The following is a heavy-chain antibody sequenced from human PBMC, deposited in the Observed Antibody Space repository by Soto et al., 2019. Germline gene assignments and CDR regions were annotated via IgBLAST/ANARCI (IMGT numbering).Heavy chain of an antibody. CDR2: IYWDDDK. V-gene: IGHV2-5*02. J-gene: IGHJ4*02. CDR1: GFSLSTSGVG. CDR3: AHRPYGGNLMAGYFDY. Sequence: QITLKESGPTLVKPTQTLTLTCTFSGFSLSTSGVGVGWIRQPPGKALEWLALIYWDDDKRYSPSLKSRLTITKDTSKNQVVLTMTNMDPVDTATYYCAHRPYGGNLMAGYFDYWGQGTLVTVSS. D-gene: IGHD4-17*01.